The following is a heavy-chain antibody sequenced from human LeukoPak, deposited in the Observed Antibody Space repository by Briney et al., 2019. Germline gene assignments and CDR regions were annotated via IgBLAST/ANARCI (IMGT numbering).Heavy chain of an antibody. V-gene: IGHV4-39*01. CDR2: IYYSGST. J-gene: IGHJ5*02. Sequence: PSETLSLTCTVSGGSIIISSYYWGWIRQPPGKGLEWIGSIYYSGSTYYNPSIKSRVTISVDTSKNQSSLKLSSVTAADTAVYYCVRFAAAGLPWVPFDPWGEGTLVPVSS. D-gene: IGHD6-13*01. CDR3: VRFAAAGLPWVPFDP. CDR1: GGSIIISSYY.